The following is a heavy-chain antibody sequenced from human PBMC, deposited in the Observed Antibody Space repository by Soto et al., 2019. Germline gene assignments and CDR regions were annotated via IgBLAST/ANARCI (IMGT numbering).Heavy chain of an antibody. D-gene: IGHD3-9*01. CDR2: IGSNDEE. CDR1: GFSLNNAKMS. Sequence: QVTLKESGPVLVKPTETLTLTCSVSGFSLNNAKMSVSWIRQSPGKALEWLARIGSNDEEFYSTSLKSRVSVSRDTSSGQVVLRMTKMDPVDTATYFCARTRHYYDSPGGFDFWGQGNLVTVSS. J-gene: IGHJ4*02. V-gene: IGHV2-26*01. CDR3: ARTRHYYDSPGGFDF.